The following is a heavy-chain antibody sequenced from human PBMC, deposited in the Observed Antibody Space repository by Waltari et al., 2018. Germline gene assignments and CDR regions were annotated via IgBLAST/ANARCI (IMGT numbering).Heavy chain of an antibody. CDR1: GFTFSNYA. CDR2: LSSTGATT. D-gene: IGHD3-22*01. CDR3: AKESDSTGYFDY. Sequence: EVQLLESGGGFLQPGGSLRLSCVASGFTFSNYAMNWVRQAPGKGLEWVSLLSSTGATTYYADSVKARFTISRDNSKNTLYLEMHSLRFEDTAIYYCAKESDSTGYFDYWGQGTLVTVSS. V-gene: IGHV3-23*01. J-gene: IGHJ4*02.